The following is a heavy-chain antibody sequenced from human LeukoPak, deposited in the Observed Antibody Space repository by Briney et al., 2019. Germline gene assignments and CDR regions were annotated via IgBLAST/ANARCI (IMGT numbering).Heavy chain of an antibody. CDR2: IYYSGST. J-gene: IGHJ4*02. Sequence: SETLSPTCTVSGGSISSSSYYWGWIRQPPGKGLEWIGSIYYSGSTYYNPSLKSRVTISVDKSKNQFSLKLSAVPAADTAVYYCARASDDILTGYYNYWGQGTLVTVSS. CDR3: ARASDDILTGYYNY. D-gene: IGHD3-9*01. CDR1: GGSISSSSYY. V-gene: IGHV4-39*07.